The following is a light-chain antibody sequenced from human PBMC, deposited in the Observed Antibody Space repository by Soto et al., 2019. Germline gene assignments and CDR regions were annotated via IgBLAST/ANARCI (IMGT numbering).Light chain of an antibody. J-gene: IGKJ2*01. Sequence: EIVMTQSPATLSVSPGERATLSCRASQSVNSNLAWYQQRPGQAPRLLMYGASTRATGIPARFSGSGSGTEFTLTISSLQSEDFAVYYCQQHNNWYTFGQGTKLEIK. CDR1: QSVNSN. CDR2: GAS. V-gene: IGKV3-15*01. CDR3: QQHNNWYT.